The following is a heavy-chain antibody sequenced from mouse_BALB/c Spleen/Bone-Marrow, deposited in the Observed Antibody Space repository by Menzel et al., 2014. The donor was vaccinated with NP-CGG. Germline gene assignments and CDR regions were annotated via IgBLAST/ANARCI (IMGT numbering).Heavy chain of an antibody. CDR3: ARRRGITTERDYFDY. V-gene: IGHV1S56*01. D-gene: IGHD2-4*01. J-gene: IGHJ2*01. CDR1: GYTFTSYY. CDR2: IYPGNVNT. Sequence: QVQLMESGPELVKPGASVRISCKASGYTFTSYYIHWVKQRPGQGLEWIGWIYPGNVNTKYNEKFKGKATLTADKSSSTAYMQLSSLTSEDSAVYFCARRRGITTERDYFDYWGQGTTLTVSS.